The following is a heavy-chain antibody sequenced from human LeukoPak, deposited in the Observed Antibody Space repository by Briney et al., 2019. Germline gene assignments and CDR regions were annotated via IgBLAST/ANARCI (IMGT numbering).Heavy chain of an antibody. V-gene: IGHV3-23*01. D-gene: IGHD7-27*01. Sequence: GGSLRLSCAASGFTFSSYAMSWVRQAPGKGLEWVSGISGSGDNTYYADSVKGRFTISRDNAKNTLYLQMNSLKGEDTAVYYCATSLGPLAEYWGRGALVTVSS. CDR2: ISGSGDNT. J-gene: IGHJ4*02. CDR1: GFTFSSYA. CDR3: ATSLGPLAEY.